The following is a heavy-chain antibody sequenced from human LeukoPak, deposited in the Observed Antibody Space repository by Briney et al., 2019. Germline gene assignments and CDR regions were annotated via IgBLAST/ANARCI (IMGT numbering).Heavy chain of an antibody. CDR1: GGSISSSNW. CDR2: IYHSGST. D-gene: IGHD5-18*01. J-gene: IGHJ4*02. Sequence: SETLSLTCAVSGGSISSSNWWSWVRQPPGKGLEWIGEIYHSGSTNYNPSLKSRVTISVDKSKNQFSLKLSSVTAADTAVYYCARYASSYGPSFDYWGQGTLVTVSS. V-gene: IGHV4-4*02. CDR3: ARYASSYGPSFDY.